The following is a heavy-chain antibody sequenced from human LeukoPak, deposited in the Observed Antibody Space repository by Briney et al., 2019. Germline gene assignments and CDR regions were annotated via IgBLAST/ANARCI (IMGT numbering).Heavy chain of an antibody. J-gene: IGHJ6*03. CDR1: GFTFSDYY. D-gene: IGHD2-2*01. CDR2: ISSSGSTI. Sequence: PGGSLRLSCAASGFTFSDYYMSWIRQAPGKGLEWVSYISSSGSTIYYADSVKGRFTISRDNAKNSLYLQMNSLRAEDTAVYYCARAPQYCSSTSCYYYYYMDVWGKGTTVTVSS. V-gene: IGHV3-11*01. CDR3: ARAPQYCSSTSCYYYYYMDV.